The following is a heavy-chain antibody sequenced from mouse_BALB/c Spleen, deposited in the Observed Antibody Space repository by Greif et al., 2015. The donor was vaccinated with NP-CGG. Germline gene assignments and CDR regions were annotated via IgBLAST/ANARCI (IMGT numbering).Heavy chain of an antibody. V-gene: IGHV14-3*02. J-gene: IGHJ2*01. Sequence: VQLQQSGAELVKPGASVKLSCTASGFNIKDTYMHWVKQRPEQGLELIGRIDPANGNTKYDPKFQGKATITADTSSNTAYLQLSSLTSEDTAVYYCARKLGRGLYFDYWGQGTTLTVSS. CDR3: ARKLGRGLYFDY. CDR2: IDPANGNT. D-gene: IGHD4-1*01. CDR1: GFNIKDTY.